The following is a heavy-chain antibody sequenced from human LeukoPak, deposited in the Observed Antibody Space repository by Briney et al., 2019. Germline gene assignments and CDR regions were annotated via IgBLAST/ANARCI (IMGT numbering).Heavy chain of an antibody. D-gene: IGHD3-22*01. J-gene: IGHJ4*02. Sequence: SETLSPTCTVSGGSISDINYFWGWIRQPPGKGLEWIGSIFHSGGTYYNPSLKSRVTLSVDTSKNHFSLDLSSVTAADTALYYCARRRTRAYYPVDYWGQGTLVTVSS. CDR2: IFHSGGT. CDR3: ARRRTRAYYPVDY. CDR1: GGSISDINYF. V-gene: IGHV4-39*02.